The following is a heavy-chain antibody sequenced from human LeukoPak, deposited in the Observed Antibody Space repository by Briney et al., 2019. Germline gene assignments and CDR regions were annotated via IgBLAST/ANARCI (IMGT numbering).Heavy chain of an antibody. CDR3: ATGWGGHGRSWGALDF. CDR1: GFNFNNYD. Sequence: SGGSLRLSCAASGFNFNNYDMHWVRQAAGKRLEWVSGIGTVADTFYPDSVKGRFTISRENAKNSFYLQMNSLRAGDTAVYYCATGWGGHGRSWGALDFWGQGILVTVSS. D-gene: IGHD3-16*01. CDR2: IGTVADT. V-gene: IGHV3-13*01. J-gene: IGHJ4*02.